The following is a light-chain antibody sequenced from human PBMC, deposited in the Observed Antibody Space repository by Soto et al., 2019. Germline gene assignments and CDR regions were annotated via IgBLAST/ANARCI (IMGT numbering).Light chain of an antibody. Sequence: DIQMTQSPSSLSAAVGDRVTITCRASQSIGIFLNWYQQKPGKAPKLLIYGASNLETGVPSRFSASGSGTDFTFTISSLQAEDIATYFCQQYDSVFTFGQGTRLEIK. CDR3: QQYDSVFT. CDR1: QSIGIF. CDR2: GAS. J-gene: IGKJ5*01. V-gene: IGKV1-33*01.